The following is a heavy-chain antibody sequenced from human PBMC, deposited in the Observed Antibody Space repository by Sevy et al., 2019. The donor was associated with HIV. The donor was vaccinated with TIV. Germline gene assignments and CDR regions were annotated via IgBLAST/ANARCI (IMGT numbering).Heavy chain of an antibody. CDR2: ISAYNGNT. Sequence: ASVKVSCKASGYTFTSYGISWVRQAPGQGLEWMGWISAYNGNTNYAQKLQGRVTMTTDTSTSTAYMELRSLRSDDTAVYYCARVVGDNYYGSGSYFSRLDYWGQGTLVTVSS. CDR1: GYTFTSYG. J-gene: IGHJ4*02. D-gene: IGHD3-10*01. V-gene: IGHV1-18*01. CDR3: ARVVGDNYYGSGSYFSRLDY.